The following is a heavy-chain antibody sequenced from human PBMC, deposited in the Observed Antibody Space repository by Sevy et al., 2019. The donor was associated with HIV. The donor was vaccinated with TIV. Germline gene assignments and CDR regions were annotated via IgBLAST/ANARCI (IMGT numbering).Heavy chain of an antibody. CDR3: VKDARAWIAAAQFDY. D-gene: IGHD6-25*01. J-gene: IGHJ4*02. Sequence: GGSLRLSCAASGFTFDDYVMHWVRQAPGKGLEWVSFISWDGDNTNYADSVKGRFTISRDNSKNSLYLQMNSLRPEDTAFYDCVKDARAWIAAAQFDYWGQGTLVTVSS. CDR1: GFTFDDYV. CDR2: ISWDGDNT. V-gene: IGHV3-43D*04.